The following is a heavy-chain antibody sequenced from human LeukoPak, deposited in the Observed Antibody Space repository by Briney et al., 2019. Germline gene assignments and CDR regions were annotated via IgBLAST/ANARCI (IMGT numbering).Heavy chain of an antibody. CDR3: ARRYCSGGSCYSALDY. CDR2: IYYSRST. CDR1: DGSISSYY. D-gene: IGHD2-15*01. V-gene: IGHV4-59*01. J-gene: IGHJ4*02. Sequence: SETLSLTCTVSDGSISSYYWSWIRQPPGKGLEWIGYIYYSRSTNYNPSLKSRVTISVDTSKNQFSLKLSSVTAADTAVYYCARRYCSGGSCYSALDYWGQGTLVTVSS.